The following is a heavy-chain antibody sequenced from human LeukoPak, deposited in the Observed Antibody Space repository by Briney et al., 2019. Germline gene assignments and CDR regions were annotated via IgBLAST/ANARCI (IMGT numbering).Heavy chain of an antibody. J-gene: IGHJ4*02. CDR3: AREEFGTACFDS. D-gene: IGHD1-7*01. CDR2: IYHSGST. Sequence: PSETLSLTCTVSGGSIRSGDYYWSWIRQPPGKGLEWVGSIYHSGSTFYNPSLKGRVTISVDTSKNQFYLKLTSVTAADSAVFFCAREEFGTACFDSWGQGTLVTVSS. CDR1: GGSIRSGDYY. V-gene: IGHV4-39*07.